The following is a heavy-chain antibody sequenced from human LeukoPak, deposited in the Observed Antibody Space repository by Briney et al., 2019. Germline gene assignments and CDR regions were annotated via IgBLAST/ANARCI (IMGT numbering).Heavy chain of an antibody. Sequence: SETLSLTCTVSGGSISSSSYYWGWIRQPPGKGLEWIGSIYYSGSTYYNPSLKSRVTISADTSKNQFSLKLSSVTAADTAVYYCARVVGVGWYGGPLGHPSTYYFDYWGQGTLVTVSS. V-gene: IGHV4-39*07. CDR1: GGSISSSSYY. CDR3: ARVVGVGWYGGPLGHPSTYYFDY. D-gene: IGHD1-26*01. CDR2: IYYSGST. J-gene: IGHJ4*02.